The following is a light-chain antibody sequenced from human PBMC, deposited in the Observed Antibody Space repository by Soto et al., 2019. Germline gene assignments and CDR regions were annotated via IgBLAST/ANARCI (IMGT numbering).Light chain of an antibody. V-gene: IGKV1-5*01. CDR1: QSISSW. Sequence: DIQMTQSPSTLSASVGDRVTITCRASQSISSWLAWYQQKPGKAPKLLIYDASSLESGVQSRFSGSGSGTEFTLTISSRQPGDFATYYCQQYNSYSWTFGQGTKVEIK. J-gene: IGKJ1*01. CDR2: DAS. CDR3: QQYNSYSWT.